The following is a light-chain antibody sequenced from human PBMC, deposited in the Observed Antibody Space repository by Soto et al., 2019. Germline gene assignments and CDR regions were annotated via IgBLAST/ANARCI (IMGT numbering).Light chain of an antibody. Sequence: DIQMTQSPSSLSASVGDRVTNTCRTSQSISTYLNWYQQKPGKAPKLLIYAASTLQSGVPSRFSGSRSGTDFTLTIISLQPEDFATYYCQQSYSVPRPFGQGTEVEI. CDR1: QSISTY. J-gene: IGKJ1*01. CDR2: AAS. CDR3: QQSYSVPRP. V-gene: IGKV1-39*01.